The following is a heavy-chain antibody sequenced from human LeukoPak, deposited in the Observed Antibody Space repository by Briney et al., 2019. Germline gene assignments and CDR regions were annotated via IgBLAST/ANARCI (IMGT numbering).Heavy chain of an antibody. CDR2: ISGSGGST. J-gene: IGHJ4*02. CDR3: ANSRGGYSYGLGSWYFYY. CDR1: GFTFSSYA. V-gene: IGHV3-23*01. Sequence: GGSLRHSCAASGFTFSSYAMSWVRPAPGKGLEWVSAISGSGGSTYYADSGKGWFTISRDNSKNTLYLQMSSLRAEDTAVYYCANSRGGYSYGLGSWYFYYWGQGTLVTVSS. D-gene: IGHD5-18*01.